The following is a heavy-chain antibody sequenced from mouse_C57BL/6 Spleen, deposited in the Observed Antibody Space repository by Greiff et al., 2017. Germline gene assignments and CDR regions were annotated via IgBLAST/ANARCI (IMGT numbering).Heavy chain of an antibody. Sequence: EVKVVESGGGLVKPGGSLKLSCAASGFTFSSYAMSWVRQTPEKRLEWVATISDGGSYTYYPDNVKGRFTISRDNAKNNLYLQMSHLKSEDTAMYYCARDGLLGAWFAYWGQGTLVTVSA. V-gene: IGHV5-4*01. J-gene: IGHJ3*01. D-gene: IGHD2-3*01. CDR1: GFTFSSYA. CDR2: ISDGGSYT. CDR3: ARDGLLGAWFAY.